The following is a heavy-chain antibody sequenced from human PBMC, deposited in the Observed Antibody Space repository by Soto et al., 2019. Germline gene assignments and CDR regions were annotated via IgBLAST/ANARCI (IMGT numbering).Heavy chain of an antibody. D-gene: IGHD3-22*01. Sequence: QEQLVQSGAEVKKPGSSVKVSCKASGGLFSSYPISWVRQVLGQGLEGMGGIIPVFQTAYYTQRFQGRVTITADESTNTAYMELSSLRSEDTAIYYCARGGSGYTWFNEFWGQGTLVTVSS. V-gene: IGHV1-69*01. CDR2: IIPVFQTA. CDR3: ARGGSGYTWFNEF. CDR1: GGLFSSYP. J-gene: IGHJ4*02.